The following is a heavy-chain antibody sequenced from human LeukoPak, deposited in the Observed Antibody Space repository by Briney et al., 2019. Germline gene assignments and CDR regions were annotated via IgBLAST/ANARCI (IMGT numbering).Heavy chain of an antibody. CDR1: GFTVSSNY. J-gene: IGHJ4*02. CDR2: IYSGGST. CDR3: AKAPIPIYYDFWSGYPSEYYFDY. V-gene: IGHV3-53*01. Sequence: GGSLRLSCAASGFTVSSNYMSWVRQAPGKGLEWVSIIYSGGSTSYADFVKGRFTISRDNSKNTLYLQMNSLRAEDTAVYYCAKAPIPIYYDFWSGYPSEYYFDYWGQGTLVTVSS. D-gene: IGHD3-3*01.